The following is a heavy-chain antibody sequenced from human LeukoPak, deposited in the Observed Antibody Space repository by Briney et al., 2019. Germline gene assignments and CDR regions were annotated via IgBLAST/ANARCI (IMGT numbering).Heavy chain of an antibody. CDR1: GGSLSSYY. V-gene: IGHV4-4*07. Sequence: SETLSLTCTLSGGSLSSYYWNWIRQPAGKGLEWIGRIHTSGSTNYNPSLKSRITMSVDTSKNQFSLKLSSVTAADTAVYYCARGKVVAGTPGQNSWNYWGQGTLVTVSS. CDR2: IHTSGST. D-gene: IGHD6-19*01. J-gene: IGHJ4*02. CDR3: ARGKVVAGTPGQNSWNY.